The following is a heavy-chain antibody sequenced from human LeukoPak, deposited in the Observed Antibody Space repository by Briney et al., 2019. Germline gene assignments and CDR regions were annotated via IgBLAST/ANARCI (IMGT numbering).Heavy chain of an antibody. Sequence: QSGGSLRLSCAASGFTFSTYAMHWVRQAPGKGLEYVSAISTNGDSTYYADSVKGGFTISRDNSKNTLFLQMGSLRADDMAVYYCARWGSTSCYDYWGQGTLVTVSS. V-gene: IGHV3-64*02. CDR1: GFTFSTYA. D-gene: IGHD2-2*01. J-gene: IGHJ4*02. CDR3: ARWGSTSCYDY. CDR2: ISTNGDST.